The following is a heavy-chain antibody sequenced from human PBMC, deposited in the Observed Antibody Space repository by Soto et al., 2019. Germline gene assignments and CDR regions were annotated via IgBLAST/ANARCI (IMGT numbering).Heavy chain of an antibody. V-gene: IGHV3-9*01. D-gene: IGHD6-13*01. CDR1: GFTFDDYA. CDR2: ISWNSVSI. J-gene: IGHJ4*02. CDR3: ARAVNSYSSPFDY. Sequence: DVQLVESGGGLVQPGRSLRLSCAASGFTFDDYAMHWVRQAPGKGLEWVSGISWNSVSIGYADSVKGRFAISRDNAKNSLYLQMNSLRAEDTAFYYCARAVNSYSSPFDYWGQGTLVTVSS.